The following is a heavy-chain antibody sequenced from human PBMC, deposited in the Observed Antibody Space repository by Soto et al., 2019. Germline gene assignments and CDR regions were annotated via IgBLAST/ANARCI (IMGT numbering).Heavy chain of an antibody. CDR3: ARDPGRDGYNYPDY. V-gene: IGHV1-69*08. Sequence: QVQLVQSGAEVKKPGSSVKVSCKASGGTFSSYTISWVRQAPGQGLEWMGRIIPILGIANYAQKFQGRVTITADKSTSTAYMELSSLRSEDTAVYYCARDPGRDGYNYPDYWGQGTLVTVSS. D-gene: IGHD5-12*01. J-gene: IGHJ4*02. CDR1: GGTFSSYT. CDR2: IIPILGIA.